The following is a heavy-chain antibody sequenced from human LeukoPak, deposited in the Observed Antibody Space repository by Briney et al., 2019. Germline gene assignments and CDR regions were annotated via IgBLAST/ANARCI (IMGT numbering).Heavy chain of an antibody. J-gene: IGHJ4*02. CDR3: ARGGDILTGYYFDY. D-gene: IGHD3-9*01. CDR1: GGTFSSYV. CDR2: IIPIFGTA. Sequence: VASVKVSCKASGGTFSSYVISWVRQAPGQGLEWMGGIIPIFGTANYAQKFQGRVTITADKSTSTAYMELSSLRSEDTAVYYCARGGDILTGYYFDYWGQGTLVTVSS. V-gene: IGHV1-69*06.